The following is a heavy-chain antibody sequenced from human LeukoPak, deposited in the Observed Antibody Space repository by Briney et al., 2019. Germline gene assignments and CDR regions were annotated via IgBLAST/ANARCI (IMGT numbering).Heavy chain of an antibody. Sequence: GGSLRLSCAASGFTDSSSYMTWVRQAPGRGLEWVSVIRSGGSTVYADSGKGRFTISRDNSKNTLYLQLNGLRAEDTAVYYCAREGSGRTAYNDGLDVWGQGTMVTVSS. D-gene: IGHD3-10*01. CDR2: IRSGGST. CDR1: GFTDSSSY. CDR3: AREGSGRTAYNDGLDV. J-gene: IGHJ3*01. V-gene: IGHV3-53*01.